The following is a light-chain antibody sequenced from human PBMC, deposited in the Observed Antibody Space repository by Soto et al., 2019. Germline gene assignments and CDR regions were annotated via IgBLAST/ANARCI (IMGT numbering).Light chain of an antibody. CDR1: QSVSTNF. V-gene: IGKV3-20*01. CDR2: GAS. J-gene: IGKJ1*01. CDR3: QQYGRTSWT. Sequence: VLPQSPCTLFLSPGEGATLSCRASQSVSTNFFAWYQQKPGQAPRLLIYGASTRATGIPDRFSGSGSGTDFILTISRLEPEDFAVYYCQQYGRTSWTFGQGTKMDIK.